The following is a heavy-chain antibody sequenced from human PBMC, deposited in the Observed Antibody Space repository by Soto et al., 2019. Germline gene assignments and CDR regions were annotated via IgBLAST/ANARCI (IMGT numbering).Heavy chain of an antibody. V-gene: IGHV1-24*01. CDR1: GYTLTELS. CDR2: FDPEDGET. CDR3: ASVSGDGGNRDRNWYFDL. Sequence: QVQLVQSGAEVKKPGASVKVSCKVSGYTLTELSMHWVRQAPGKGLEWMGGFDPEDGETIYAQKFQGRVTMTEDTSTDTAYMELNRLRSEDTAVYYCASVSGDGGNRDRNWYFDLWGRGTLVTVSS. D-gene: IGHD2-15*01. J-gene: IGHJ2*01.